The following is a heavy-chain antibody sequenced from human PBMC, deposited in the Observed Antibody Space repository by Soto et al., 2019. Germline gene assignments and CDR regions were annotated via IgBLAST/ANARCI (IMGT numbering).Heavy chain of an antibody. Sequence: RIMQPPGKGLEWIGYIYYSGSTNYNPSLKSRVTISVDTSKNQFSLKLSSVTAADTAVYYCARDRVYSGYDSWGQGTLVTVSS. CDR3: ARDRVYSGYDS. CDR2: IYYSGST. D-gene: IGHD5-12*01. V-gene: IGHV4-59*01. J-gene: IGHJ5*02.